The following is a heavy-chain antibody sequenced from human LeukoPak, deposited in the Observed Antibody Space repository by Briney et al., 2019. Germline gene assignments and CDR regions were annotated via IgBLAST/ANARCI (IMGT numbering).Heavy chain of an antibody. J-gene: IGHJ4*02. V-gene: IGHV3-9*01. Sequence: PGGPLRLSCAGSGFIFNNYAMHWVRQPPGKGLEWVSGIGWNSGTIDYADSVRGRFTISRDNAKNSLYLQMDSLRVEDTAFYYCAKDNRRHYTSGPNPDSLHWGQGALVTVSS. CDR2: IGWNSGTI. D-gene: IGHD6-19*01. CDR1: GFIFNNYA. CDR3: AKDNRRHYTSGPNPDSLH.